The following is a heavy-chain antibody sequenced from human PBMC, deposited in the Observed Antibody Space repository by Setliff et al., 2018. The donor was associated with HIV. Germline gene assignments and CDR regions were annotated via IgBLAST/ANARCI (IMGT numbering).Heavy chain of an antibody. V-gene: IGHV4-4*02. CDR1: GDSISSSNW. CDR2: IYHKGNI. J-gene: IGHJ4*02. Sequence: TSETLSLTCGVSGDSISSSNWWNWVRQSPGKGLEWIAEIYHKGNIHYNPSLKSRVTISRDPSTKQFSLKMTSMTAADTAVYYCAAFFVTPLMTQDFWGQGTLVTVSS. CDR3: AAFFVTPLMTQDF. D-gene: IGHD4-17*01.